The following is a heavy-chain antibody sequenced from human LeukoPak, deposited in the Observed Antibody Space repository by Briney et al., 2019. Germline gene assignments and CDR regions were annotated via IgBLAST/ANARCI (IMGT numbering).Heavy chain of an antibody. Sequence: HPGGSLRLSCAASGFIFSNHAMGWVRQAPGKALEWVSSVSVSGDATFYADSVKGRFTVSRDNSKSTLYLHMNNLRVDDTAIYYCASRPAPSLGPLDYWGQGTLVTVSS. CDR1: GFIFSNHA. CDR2: VSVSGDAT. V-gene: IGHV3-23*01. J-gene: IGHJ4*02. CDR3: ASRPAPSLGPLDY. D-gene: IGHD2-2*01.